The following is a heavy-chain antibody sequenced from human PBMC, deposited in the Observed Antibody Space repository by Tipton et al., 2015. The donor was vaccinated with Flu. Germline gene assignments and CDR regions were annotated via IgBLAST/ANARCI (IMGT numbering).Heavy chain of an antibody. J-gene: IGHJ6*02. CDR2: ISSSGSTI. D-gene: IGHD3-3*01. CDR1: DSIGRGYC. Sequence: CSVSGDSIGRGYCWGWIRQPPGKGLEWVSHISSSGSTINYADSVKGRFTISRDNAKNSLYLQMNSLRAEDTAVYYCARDHPPSITVLGEITDYFGMDVWGQGTTVTVSS. V-gene: IGHV3-11*01. CDR3: ARDHPPSITVLGEITDYFGMDV.